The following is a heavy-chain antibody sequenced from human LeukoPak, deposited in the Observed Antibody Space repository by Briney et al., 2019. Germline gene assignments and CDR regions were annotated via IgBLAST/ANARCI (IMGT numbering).Heavy chain of an antibody. CDR1: GGSISSYY. D-gene: IGHD4-23*01. Sequence: SETLSLTCTVSGGSISSYYWSWIRQPPGKGLEWIGYIYYSGSTNYNPSLKSRVIISVDTSKNQFSLKMSPVIAADTAVYCCARVGVDYSGNIIKYYFDYWGQGTLVTASS. CDR2: IYYSGST. V-gene: IGHV4-59*01. CDR3: ARVGVDYSGNIIKYYFDY. J-gene: IGHJ4*02.